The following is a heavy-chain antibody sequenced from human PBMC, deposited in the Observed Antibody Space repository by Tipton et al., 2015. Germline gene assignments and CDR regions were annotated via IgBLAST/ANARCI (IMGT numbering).Heavy chain of an antibody. J-gene: IGHJ4*02. CDR1: GDSVSSSTSA. V-gene: IGHV6-1*01. CDR2: TYYRSKWYY. D-gene: IGHD1-26*01. Sequence: LRLSCDISGDSVSSSTSAWNWIRQSPSRGLEWLGRTYYRSKWYYEYSISVKSRITINPDTSKNQFSLQLNSVTPEDTAVYYCARVGAGQLTSTPGGFDYWGQGTLVTVSS. CDR3: ARVGAGQLTSTPGGFDY.